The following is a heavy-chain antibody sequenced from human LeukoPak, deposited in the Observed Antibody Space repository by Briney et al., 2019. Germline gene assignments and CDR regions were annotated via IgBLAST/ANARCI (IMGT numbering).Heavy chain of an antibody. CDR2: INHSGST. CDR1: GGSFSGYY. V-gene: IGHV4-34*01. J-gene: IGHJ4*02. D-gene: IGHD5-18*01. Sequence: SETLSPTCAVYGGSFSGYYWSWIRQPPGKGLEWIGEINHSGSTNYNPSLKSRVTISVDTSKNQFSLKLSSVTAADTAVYYCARGGYSYGKFDYWGQGTLVTVSS. CDR3: ARGGYSYGKFDY.